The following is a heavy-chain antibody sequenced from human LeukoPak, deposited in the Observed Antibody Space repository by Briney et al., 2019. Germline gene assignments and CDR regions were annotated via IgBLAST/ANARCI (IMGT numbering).Heavy chain of an antibody. Sequence: PSETLSLTCTVSNGSISIYYWSWVRQPAGKGLEWIGRISASGSTNYNPSLKSRVTMSVDTSKNQFSLKLSSVTAADTAVYYCARDSYGSGYSFDYWGQGTLVTVSS. J-gene: IGHJ4*02. CDR3: ARDSYGSGYSFDY. CDR1: NGSISIYY. CDR2: ISASGST. D-gene: IGHD3-10*01. V-gene: IGHV4-4*07.